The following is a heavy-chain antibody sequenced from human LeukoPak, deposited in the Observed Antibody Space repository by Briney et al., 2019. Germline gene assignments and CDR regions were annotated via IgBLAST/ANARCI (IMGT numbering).Heavy chain of an antibody. D-gene: IGHD6-13*01. CDR1: GFTFSSYA. Sequence: GGSLRLSCAASGFTFSSYAMHWVRQAPGKGLEWVAVISYDGSNKYYADSVKGRFTISRDNSKNTLYLQMNSLRAEDTAVYYCARAPSSYSSSWLYYFDYWGRGTLVTVSS. CDR3: ARAPSSYSSSWLYYFDY. V-gene: IGHV3-30-3*01. J-gene: IGHJ4*02. CDR2: ISYDGSNK.